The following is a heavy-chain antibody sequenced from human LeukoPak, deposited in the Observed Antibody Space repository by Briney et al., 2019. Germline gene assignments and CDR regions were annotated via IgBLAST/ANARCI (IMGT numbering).Heavy chain of an antibody. Sequence: EASVKVSCKASGYTFTGYYMHWVRQAPGQGLEWMGWINPNSGGTNYAQKFQGRVTMTRDTSISTAYMELSRLRSDDTAVYYRAREYDILTGYHSSDPWGQGTLVTVSS. J-gene: IGHJ5*02. CDR1: GYTFTGYY. D-gene: IGHD3-9*01. CDR2: INPNSGGT. V-gene: IGHV1-2*02. CDR3: AREYDILTGYHSSDP.